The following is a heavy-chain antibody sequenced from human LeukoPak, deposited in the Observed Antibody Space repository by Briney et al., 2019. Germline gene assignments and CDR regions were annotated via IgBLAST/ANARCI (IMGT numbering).Heavy chain of an antibody. Sequence: GGSLRLSCAASGFTFSSYSMNWVRQAPGKGLEWVSSISSSSSYIYYADSVKDRFTISRDNAKNTLYLQMNSLRAEDTAVYYCAKDFTQPSYCSGGSCSNYWGQGTLVTVSS. CDR3: AKDFTQPSYCSGGSCSNY. D-gene: IGHD2-15*01. CDR1: GFTFSSYS. V-gene: IGHV3-21*01. J-gene: IGHJ4*02. CDR2: ISSSSSYI.